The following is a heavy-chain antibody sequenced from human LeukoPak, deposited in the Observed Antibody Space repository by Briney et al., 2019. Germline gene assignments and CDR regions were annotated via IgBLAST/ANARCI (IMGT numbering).Heavy chain of an antibody. CDR1: GGSISSSSYY. CDR3: ARQLYDSGGYSPYSLDY. J-gene: IGHJ4*02. CDR2: IYYSGST. D-gene: IGHD3-22*01. V-gene: IGHV4-39*01. Sequence: SETLSLTCTVSGGSISSSSYYWGWIRQPPGKGLEWIGSIYYSGSTYYNPSLKSRVTISVDTSKNQFSLKLSSVTAADTAVYYWARQLYDSGGYSPYSLDYWGQGPLVTVSS.